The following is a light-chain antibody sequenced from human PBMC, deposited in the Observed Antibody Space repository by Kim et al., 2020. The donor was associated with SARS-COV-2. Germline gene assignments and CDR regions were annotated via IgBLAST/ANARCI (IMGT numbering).Light chain of an antibody. CDR1: SSNIGAGYD. V-gene: IGLV1-40*01. CDR2: GNS. Sequence: QSVLTQPPSVSGAPGQRVTISCTGSSSNIGAGYDVHWYQQLPGTAPKLLIYGNSNRPSGVPDRFSGSKSGTSASLASTGHQAEDEADYYCQSYDSSLSGWVFGGGTQLTVL. J-gene: IGLJ3*02. CDR3: QSYDSSLSGWV.